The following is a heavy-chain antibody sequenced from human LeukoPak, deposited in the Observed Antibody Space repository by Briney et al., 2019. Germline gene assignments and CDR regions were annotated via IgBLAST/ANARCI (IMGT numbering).Heavy chain of an antibody. CDR3: ARDIQYYDFWSGSVNWFDP. D-gene: IGHD3-3*01. CDR2: IYYSGST. V-gene: IGHV4-59*01. J-gene: IGHJ5*02. CDR1: GGSISSYY. Sequence: SETLSLTCTVSGGSISSYYWSWIRQPPGKGLEWIGYIYYSGSTNYNPSLKSRVTISVDTSKNQFSLKLSSVTAADTAVYYCARDIQYYDFWSGSVNWFDPWGQGTLVTVSS.